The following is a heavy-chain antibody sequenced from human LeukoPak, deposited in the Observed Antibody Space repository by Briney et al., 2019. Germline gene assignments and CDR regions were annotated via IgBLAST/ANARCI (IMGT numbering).Heavy chain of an antibody. Sequence: GGSLRLSCAASGFTFDDYAMHWVRQAPGKGLEWVSGISWNSGSIGYADSVKGRFTISRDNAKNSLYLQMNSLRAEDTAVYYCAREGWRDRSNFDCWGQGTLVTVSS. CDR1: GFTFDDYA. J-gene: IGHJ4*02. CDR3: AREGWRDRSNFDC. D-gene: IGHD3-10*01. CDR2: ISWNSGSI. V-gene: IGHV3-9*01.